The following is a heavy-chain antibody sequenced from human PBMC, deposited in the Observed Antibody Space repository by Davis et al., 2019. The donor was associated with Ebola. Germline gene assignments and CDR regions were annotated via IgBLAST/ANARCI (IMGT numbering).Heavy chain of an antibody. CDR2: IYNSGRT. CDR1: GGSISSSNW. Sequence: SETLSLTCAVSGGSISSSNWWSWVRQPPGKGLEWIGEIYNSGRTNYNPSLKSRVTISVDKSKNQFSLKLSSVTAADTALYYCARGPPGAFFDYWGQGALVTVSS. J-gene: IGHJ4*02. V-gene: IGHV4-4*02. D-gene: IGHD2-8*02. CDR3: ARGPPGAFFDY.